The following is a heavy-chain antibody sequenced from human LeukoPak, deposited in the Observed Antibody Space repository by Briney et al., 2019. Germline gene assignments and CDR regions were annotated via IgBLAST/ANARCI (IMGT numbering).Heavy chain of an antibody. CDR2: ISSSGII. CDR3: GAGRQFVGAFDI. Sequence: PGGSLRLSCAASGFTFSSYELYWVRQAPGKGLEWVSYISSSGIIKYADSVKGQFTISRDDAKKSLYLQMNSLRAEDTAIYYCGAGRQFVGAFDIWGQGTLVTVSS. CDR1: GFTFSSYE. V-gene: IGHV3-48*03. J-gene: IGHJ3*02. D-gene: IGHD3-10*01.